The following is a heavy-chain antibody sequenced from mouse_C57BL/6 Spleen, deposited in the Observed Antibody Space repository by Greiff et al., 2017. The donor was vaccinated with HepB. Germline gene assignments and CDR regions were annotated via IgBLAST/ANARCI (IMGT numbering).Heavy chain of an antibody. V-gene: IGHV1-55*01. CDR3: ASFLLLRYRAMDY. D-gene: IGHD1-1*01. J-gene: IGHJ4*01. Sequence: VQLQQPGAELVKPGASVKMSCKASGYTFTSYWITWVKQRPGQGLEWIGDIYPGSGSTNYNEKFKSKATLTVDTSSSTAYMQLSSLTSEDSAVYYCASFLLLRYRAMDYWGQGTSVTVSS. CDR2: IYPGSGST. CDR1: GYTFTSYW.